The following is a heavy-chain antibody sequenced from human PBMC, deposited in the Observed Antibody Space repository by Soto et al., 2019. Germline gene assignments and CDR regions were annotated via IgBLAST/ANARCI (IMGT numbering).Heavy chain of an antibody. CDR3: ARAILIATITYYGMDV. Sequence: GGSLRLSCAASGFTFSSYAMSWVRQAPGKGLEWVSAISDSGGSTYYAYTVKGRFTISRDNSKNTLYLQMNSLSAEDTAVYYCARAILIATITYYGMDVWGQGTTVTVSS. J-gene: IGHJ6*02. CDR2: ISDSGGST. CDR1: GFTFSSYA. V-gene: IGHV3-23*01. D-gene: IGHD1-26*01.